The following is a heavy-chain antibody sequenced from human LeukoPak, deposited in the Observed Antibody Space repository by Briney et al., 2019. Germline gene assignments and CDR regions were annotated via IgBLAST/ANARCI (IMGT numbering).Heavy chain of an antibody. Sequence: SETLSLTCTVSGGSISSYYWSWIRQPPGKGLEWIGYIHHSGSTNYNPSLKSRVTISVDTSKNQFSLKLSSVTAADTAVYYCAGGVAGPSYNWFDPWGQGTLVTVSS. CDR2: IHHSGST. D-gene: IGHD6-19*01. J-gene: IGHJ5*02. CDR3: AGGVAGPSYNWFDP. CDR1: GGSISSYY. V-gene: IGHV4-59*01.